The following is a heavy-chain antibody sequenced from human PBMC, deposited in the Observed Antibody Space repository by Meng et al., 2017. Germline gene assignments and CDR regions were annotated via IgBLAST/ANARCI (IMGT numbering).Heavy chain of an antibody. CDR3: ARGAYVTKRYYYYYYGMDV. Sequence: SVKVSCKASGGTFSSYTISWVRQAPGQGLEWMGRIIPILGIANYAQKFQGRVTITADKSTSPASMELSSLRSEDTAVYYCARGAYVTKRYYYYYYGMDVWGQGTTVTVSS. CDR2: IIPILGIA. J-gene: IGHJ6*02. V-gene: IGHV1-69*02. D-gene: IGHD4-17*01. CDR1: GGTFSSYT.